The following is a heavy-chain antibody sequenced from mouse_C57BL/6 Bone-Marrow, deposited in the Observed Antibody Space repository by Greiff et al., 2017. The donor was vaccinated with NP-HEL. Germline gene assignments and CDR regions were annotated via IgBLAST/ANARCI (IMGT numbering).Heavy chain of an antibody. J-gene: IGHJ1*03. D-gene: IGHD2-4*01. CDR3: ARYYDPWDFDV. CDR1: GYTFTSYW. V-gene: IGHV1-64*01. Sequence: QVQLQQPGAELVKPGASVKLSCKASGYTFTSYWMHWVKQRPGQGLEWIGMIHPNSGSTNYNEKFKRKATLTVDKSSSTAYMQLSSLTSEDAAVYYCARYYDPWDFDVWGTGTTVTVSS. CDR2: IHPNSGST.